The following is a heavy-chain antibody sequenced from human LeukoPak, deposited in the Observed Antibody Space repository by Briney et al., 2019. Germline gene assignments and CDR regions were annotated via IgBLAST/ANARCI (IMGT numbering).Heavy chain of an antibody. J-gene: IGHJ4*02. CDR3: AAMDWYYFDY. Sequence: SVKVSCKASGGTFSSYAISWVRQAPGQGLERMGRIIPIFGTANYAQKFQGRVTITTGESTSTAYMELSSLRSEDTAVYYCAAMDWYYFDYWGQGTLVTVSS. D-gene: IGHD3/OR15-3a*01. CDR1: GGTFSSYA. V-gene: IGHV1-69*05. CDR2: IIPIFGTA.